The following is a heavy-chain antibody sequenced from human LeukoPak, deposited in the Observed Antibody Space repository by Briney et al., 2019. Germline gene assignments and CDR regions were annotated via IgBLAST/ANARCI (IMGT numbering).Heavy chain of an antibody. CDR3: AKRSPYNSSSYYLDF. V-gene: IGHV3-23*01. Sequence: GRSLRLSCAASGFSVISYGMRWVRQAPGKGLEWVSAISGSGGTTYYADSVRGRFIISRDNSKSTLYFQMNSLRGEDTAIYYCAKRSPYNSSSYYLDFWGQGTLVTVSS. CDR1: GFSVISYG. CDR2: ISGSGGTT. J-gene: IGHJ4*02. D-gene: IGHD6-6*01.